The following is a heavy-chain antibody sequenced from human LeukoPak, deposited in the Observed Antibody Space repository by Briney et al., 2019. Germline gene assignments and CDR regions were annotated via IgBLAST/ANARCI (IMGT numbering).Heavy chain of an antibody. Sequence: SVKVSCKASGYTFTSYAMNWVRQAPGQGLEWMGKIILPLDITNYAQQFQGGVTITTDKSTDTVFLELSSLRSQDTAVYYCARSSVTGHFDFWGQGTLVTVSS. J-gene: IGHJ4*02. CDR2: IILPLDIT. CDR1: GYTFTSYA. CDR3: ARSSVTGHFDF. V-gene: IGHV1-69*04. D-gene: IGHD6-19*01.